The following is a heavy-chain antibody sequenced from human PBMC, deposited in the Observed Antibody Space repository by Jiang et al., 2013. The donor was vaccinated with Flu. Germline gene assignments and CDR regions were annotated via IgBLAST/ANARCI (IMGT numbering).Heavy chain of an antibody. V-gene: IGHV3-33*01. CDR1: GFTFSSYG. CDR2: IWYDGSNK. CDR3: AREGSYVGFDY. D-gene: IGHD1-26*01. Sequence: QLLESGGGVVQPGRSLRLSCAASGFTFSSYGMHWVRQAPGKGLEWVAVIWYDGSNKYYADSVKGRFTISRDNSKNTLYLQMNSLRAEDTAVYYCAREGSYVGFDYWGQGTLVTVSS. J-gene: IGHJ4*02.